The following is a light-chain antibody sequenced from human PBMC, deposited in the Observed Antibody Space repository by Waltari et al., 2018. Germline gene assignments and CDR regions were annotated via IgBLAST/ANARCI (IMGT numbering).Light chain of an antibody. Sequence: DIVMTQSPDSLAVSLGVRATINCKSSQSVFYNSNNKNYLACYQQKAGQPPKLLIYWASSRESGVPDRFSGSVSGTDFTLTISSLQAEDVAVYYCQQYYTAPYSFGQGTKLEIK. CDR3: QQYYTAPYS. V-gene: IGKV4-1*01. CDR1: QSVFYNSNNKNY. J-gene: IGKJ2*03. CDR2: WAS.